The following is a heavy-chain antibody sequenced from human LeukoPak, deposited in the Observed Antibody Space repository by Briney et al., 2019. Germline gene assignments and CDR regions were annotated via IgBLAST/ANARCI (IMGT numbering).Heavy chain of an antibody. J-gene: IGHJ3*02. V-gene: IGHV4-59*01. CDR3: ARRGLIAAPDAFDI. Sequence: PSETLSLTCTVSGGSISSYYWSWIRQPPGKGLEWIGYIYYSGSTNYNPSLKSRVTISVDTSKNQFSLRLNSVTAADTAVYYCARRGLIAAPDAFDIWGQGTMVTVSS. CDR2: IYYSGST. D-gene: IGHD6-13*01. CDR1: GGSISSYY.